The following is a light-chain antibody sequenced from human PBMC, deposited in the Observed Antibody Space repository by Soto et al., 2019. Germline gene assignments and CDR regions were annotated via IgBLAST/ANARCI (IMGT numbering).Light chain of an antibody. CDR3: SSYAGSHNWV. V-gene: IGLV2-8*01. J-gene: IGLJ3*02. CDR1: SSDVGNYKY. CDR2: EVS. Sequence: QSVLTQSPSASGSPGQSVTISCTGTSSDVGNYKYVSWYQQHPGKAPKLMIYEVSKRPSGVPDRFSGSKSGNTASLTVSGLQAEDEADYYCSSYAGSHNWVFGGGTKLTVL.